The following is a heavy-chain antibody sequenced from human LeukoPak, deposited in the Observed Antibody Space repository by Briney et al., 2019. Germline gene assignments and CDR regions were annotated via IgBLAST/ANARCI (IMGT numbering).Heavy chain of an antibody. Sequence: SETLSLTCAVSGGPLTSYYWTWIRQPPGKGLEWIGFIYYRGSTNYNPSLESRVTISIDTSKNQFSLKLSSVTAADTAVYYCARLGYCSSTSCSKTNFDYWGQGTLVTVSS. V-gene: IGHV4-59*12. J-gene: IGHJ4*02. CDR2: IYYRGST. D-gene: IGHD2-2*01. CDR3: ARLGYCSSTSCSKTNFDY. CDR1: GGPLTSYY.